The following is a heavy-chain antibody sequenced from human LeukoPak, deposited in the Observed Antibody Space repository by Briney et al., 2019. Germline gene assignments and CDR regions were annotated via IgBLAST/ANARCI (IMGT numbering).Heavy chain of an antibody. CDR1: GSRFTTYW. CDR3: ARRPGRGYGSGSYFDY. V-gene: IGHV5-51*01. D-gene: IGHD3-10*01. Sequence: GESLKISCQGSGSRFTTYWIGWVRQVPGKGLEWMGIIYPGDSDTRYSPSFQGQVTISADKSISTAYLQWSSLKASDTAMYYCARRPGRGYGSGSYFDYWGQGTLVTVSS. CDR2: IYPGDSDT. J-gene: IGHJ4*02.